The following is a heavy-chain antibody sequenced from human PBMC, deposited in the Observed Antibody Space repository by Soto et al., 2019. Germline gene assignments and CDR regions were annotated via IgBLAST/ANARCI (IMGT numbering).Heavy chain of an antibody. J-gene: IGHJ6*02. Sequence: SVKVSCKASGGTFSSYAISWVRQAPGQGLEWMGGIIPIFGTANYAQKFQGRVTITADESTSTAYMELSSLRSEDTAVYYCARARAVWGGGSYYYYGMDVWGQGTTVTVSS. V-gene: IGHV1-69*13. CDR3: ARARAVWGGGSYYYYGMDV. D-gene: IGHD3-16*01. CDR2: IIPIFGTA. CDR1: GGTFSSYA.